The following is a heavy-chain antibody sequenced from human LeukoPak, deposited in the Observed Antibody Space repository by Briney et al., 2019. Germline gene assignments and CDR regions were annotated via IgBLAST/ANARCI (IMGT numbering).Heavy chain of an antibody. Sequence: PGRSLRLSCAASGFTFSSYGMHWVRQAPGKGLEWVAVIWYDGSNKYYADSVKGRFTISRDNSKNTLYLQMNSLRAEDTAVYYRAKASDSGWYGPPFDYWGQGTLVTVSS. J-gene: IGHJ4*02. CDR1: GFTFSSYG. D-gene: IGHD6-19*01. V-gene: IGHV3-33*06. CDR2: IWYDGSNK. CDR3: AKASDSGWYGPPFDY.